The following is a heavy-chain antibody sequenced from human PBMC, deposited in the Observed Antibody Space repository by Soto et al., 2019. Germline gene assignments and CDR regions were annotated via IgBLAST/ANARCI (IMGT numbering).Heavy chain of an antibody. V-gene: IGHV5-51*01. J-gene: IGHJ6*02. CDR2: IYPGDSHT. CDR3: ARLPAAIVDYYCYYGMDV. Sequence: GESLKISCKGSGYSFTSYWIGWLRQMPGKGLVWMGIIYPGDSHTRYSPSFQGQVTISADKSISTAYLQWTSLKASDTAMYYCARLPAAIVDYYCYYGMDVWGQGTTVTVSS. D-gene: IGHD2-2*01. CDR1: GYSFTSYW.